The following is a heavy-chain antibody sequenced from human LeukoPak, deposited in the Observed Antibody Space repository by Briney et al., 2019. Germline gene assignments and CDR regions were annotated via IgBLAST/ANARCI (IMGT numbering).Heavy chain of an antibody. D-gene: IGHD4-17*01. CDR1: GGSSSGYY. CDR3: ASRIYGDGGY. V-gene: IGHV4-34*01. J-gene: IGHJ4*02. CDR2: INHSGST. Sequence: SETLSLTCAVYGGSSSGYYWSWIRQPPGKGLEWIGEINHSGSTNYNPSLKSRVTISVDTSKNQFSLKLSSVTAADTAVYYCASRIYGDGGYWGQGTLVTVSS.